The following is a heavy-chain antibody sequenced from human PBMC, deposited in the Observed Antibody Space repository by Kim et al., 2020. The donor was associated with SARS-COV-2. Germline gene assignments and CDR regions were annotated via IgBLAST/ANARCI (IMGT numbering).Heavy chain of an antibody. Sequence: AYSAKGRCTISRDNSKTTHYLQLSGLRAEDTAVYYCARYGPRVVAAHFDYWGQGTLVTVSS. J-gene: IGHJ4*02. D-gene: IGHD2-15*01. CDR3: ARYGPRVVAAHFDY. V-gene: IGHV3-30*15.